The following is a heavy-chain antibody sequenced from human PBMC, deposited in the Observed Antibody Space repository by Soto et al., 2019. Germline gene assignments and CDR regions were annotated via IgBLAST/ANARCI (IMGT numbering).Heavy chain of an antibody. CDR2: ISAYNGNT. J-gene: IGHJ4*02. Sequence: QVQLVQSGAEVKKPGASVKVSCKASGYTVTSYGIRWVREAPGQGLEWMGWISAYNGNTNYAQKLQGRVTMTTDTSTSTAYMELRSLRSDDMAVYYCARVPTTVEWLPQYYFDSWGQGTLVTVSS. CDR3: ARVPTTVEWLPQYYFDS. V-gene: IGHV1-18*03. D-gene: IGHD3-3*01. CDR1: GYTVTSYG.